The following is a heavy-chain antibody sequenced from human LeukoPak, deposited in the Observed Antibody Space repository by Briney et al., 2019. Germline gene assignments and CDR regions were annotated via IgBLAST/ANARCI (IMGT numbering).Heavy chain of an antibody. Sequence: SETLSLTCTVSGGSINNYYWSWIRQPPGKGLEWIGYIYYSGSTDYNPSLKSRVTISVDTSKNQFSLKLSSVTAADTAVYYCARAAYSGSYHSDYWGQGTLVTVSS. CDR2: IYYSGST. D-gene: IGHD1-26*01. CDR1: GGSINNYY. CDR3: ARAAYSGSYHSDY. V-gene: IGHV4-59*01. J-gene: IGHJ4*02.